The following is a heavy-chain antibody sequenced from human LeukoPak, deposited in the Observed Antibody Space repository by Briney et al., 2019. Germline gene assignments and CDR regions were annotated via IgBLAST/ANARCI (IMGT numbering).Heavy chain of an antibody. V-gene: IGHV3-72*01. CDR2: IRNKANSYTT. J-gene: IGHJ4*02. Sequence: GGSLRLSCAASGFTFSDHYMDWVRQAPGKGLEWVGRIRNKANSYTTEYAASVKGRFTIPRDDSKNSLYVQMNSLKTEDTAVYYCRFVVVTGQFDYWGQGTLVTVSS. CDR1: GFTFSDHY. CDR3: RFVVVTGQFDY. D-gene: IGHD2-21*02.